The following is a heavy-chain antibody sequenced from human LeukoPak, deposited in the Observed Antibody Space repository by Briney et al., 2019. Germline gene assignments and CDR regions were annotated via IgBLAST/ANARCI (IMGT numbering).Heavy chain of an antibody. V-gene: IGHV3-30*02. Sequence: GGSLRLSCAASGFTFSSYSMNWVRQAPGKGLEWVAFIPYDGSDKYYADSVKGRFTITRDNSKNTLYLQMNSLRAEDTAVYYCRDAFDYWGQGTLVTVSS. J-gene: IGHJ4*02. CDR2: IPYDGSDK. CDR1: GFTFSSYS. CDR3: RDAFDY.